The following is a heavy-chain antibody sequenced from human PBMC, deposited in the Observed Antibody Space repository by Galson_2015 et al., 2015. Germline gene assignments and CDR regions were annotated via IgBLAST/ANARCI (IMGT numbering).Heavy chain of an antibody. D-gene: IGHD1-7*01. Sequence: PALVTPTRTLTLTCTVSGFSLRNTRMGVSWIRQPPGKALEWLAHIFSNDEKSYSTSLKSRLTISKDTSKSQVVLTMTTMDPVDTATYYCARIGTGSGASVFDYWGQGTLVTVSS. CDR1: GFSLRNTRMG. CDR2: IFSNDEK. J-gene: IGHJ4*02. CDR3: ARIGTGSGASVFDY. V-gene: IGHV2-26*01.